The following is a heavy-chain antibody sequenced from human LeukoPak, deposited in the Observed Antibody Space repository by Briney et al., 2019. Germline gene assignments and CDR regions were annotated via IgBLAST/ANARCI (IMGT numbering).Heavy chain of an antibody. CDR2: IYHNGST. D-gene: IGHD1-1*01. CDR3: ARGNEYYYYYYMDV. CDR1: GVSFSGYY. V-gene: IGHV4-34*01. Sequence: SETLSLXCAVYGVSFSGYYWRWIRQPPGKGLEWIGEIYHNGSTNYNPSLKSRVTISVDTSKNQFSLKLTYVTAADTAAYYCARGNEYYYYYYMDVWGKRTTVTVPS. J-gene: IGHJ6*03.